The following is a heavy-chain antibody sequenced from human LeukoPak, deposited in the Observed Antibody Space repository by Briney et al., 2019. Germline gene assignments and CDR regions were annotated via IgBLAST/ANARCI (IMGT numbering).Heavy chain of an antibody. Sequence: PGGSLRLSCAASGFTVSANFMSWVRQAPGKGLEWVAIIYYDGSVKYYADSVKGRFTISRDSSKNTVYLIMNRLRADDTAVYYCARGGGVDAAMALDYWGQGTLVAVSS. CDR2: IYYDGSVK. J-gene: IGHJ4*02. D-gene: IGHD5-18*01. CDR1: GFTVSANF. V-gene: IGHV3-33*08. CDR3: ARGGGVDAAMALDY.